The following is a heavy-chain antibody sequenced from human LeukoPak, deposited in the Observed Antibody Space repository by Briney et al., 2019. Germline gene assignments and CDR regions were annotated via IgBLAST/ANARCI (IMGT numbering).Heavy chain of an antibody. CDR2: ISYSGST. Sequence: PSETLSLTCTVSGGSISSNSYYWGWIRQPPGKGLEWIGSISYSGSTFYNPSLTSRVTISVDTSKNQFSLKLNSVTPEDTAVYYCAREGYGGNYNLDYWGQGTLVTVSS. D-gene: IGHD4-23*01. CDR3: AREGYGGNYNLDY. J-gene: IGHJ4*02. CDR1: GGSISSNSYY. V-gene: IGHV4-39*07.